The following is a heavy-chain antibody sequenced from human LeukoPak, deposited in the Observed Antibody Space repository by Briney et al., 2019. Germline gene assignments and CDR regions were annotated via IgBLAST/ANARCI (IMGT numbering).Heavy chain of an antibody. J-gene: IGHJ4*02. CDR2: ISTYNGDS. Sequence: ASVKVSCKTSGYIFTSFGISWVRQAPGQGLEWIAWISTYNGDSIYAQSLQGRVTLTRDTSTSTAYMELRSLISNDTAVYYCATAYGSSSSPEYWGQGALVTVSS. V-gene: IGHV1-18*01. CDR1: GYIFTSFG. CDR3: ATAYGSSSSPEY. D-gene: IGHD6-6*01.